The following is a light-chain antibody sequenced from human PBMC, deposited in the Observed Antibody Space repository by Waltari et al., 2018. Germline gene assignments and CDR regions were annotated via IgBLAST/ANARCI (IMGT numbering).Light chain of an antibody. Sequence: SYVVTQIPSLSVAPGQTARITCRGNNIGIKTVQWFQQKPVQAPVLVVYDDRDPPPGIRRRFSGSTSGNTATLTISRVGAGDEDDYYCQVWDTSRDQVVFGGGTRLTVL. V-gene: IGLV3-21*02. CDR3: QVWDTSRDQVV. CDR1: NIGIKT. CDR2: DDR. J-gene: IGLJ2*01.